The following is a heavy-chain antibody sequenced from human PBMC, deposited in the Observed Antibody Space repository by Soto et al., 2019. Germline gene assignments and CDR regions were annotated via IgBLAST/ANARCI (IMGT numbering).Heavy chain of an antibody. D-gene: IGHD3-10*01. CDR1: GGSISSGGYY. V-gene: IGHV4-31*03. CDR3: ARGHPVQGYYYYGMDV. J-gene: IGHJ6*02. CDR2: IYYSGST. Sequence: ILFLTCTVSGGSISSGGYYWSWIRQHPGKGQEWIGYIYYSGSTYYNPSLKSRVTISVDTSKSQFSLKLSSVTAADTAVYYCARGHPVQGYYYYGMDVWGQGTTVTVSS.